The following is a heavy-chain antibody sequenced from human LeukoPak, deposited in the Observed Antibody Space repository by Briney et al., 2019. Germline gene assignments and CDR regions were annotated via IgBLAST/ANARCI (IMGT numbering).Heavy chain of an antibody. CDR2: ISAYNGNT. D-gene: IGHD3-22*01. CDR3: ARDRLPEYYYDSSGYYGPTNWFDP. CDR1: GYTFTSYG. Sequence: ASVKVSCKASGYTFTSYGISWVRQAPGQGLEWMGWISAYNGNTNYAQKLQGRVTMTTDTSTSTAYVELRSLRSDDTAVYCCARDRLPEYYYDSSGYYGPTNWFDPWGQGTLVTVSS. J-gene: IGHJ5*02. V-gene: IGHV1-18*01.